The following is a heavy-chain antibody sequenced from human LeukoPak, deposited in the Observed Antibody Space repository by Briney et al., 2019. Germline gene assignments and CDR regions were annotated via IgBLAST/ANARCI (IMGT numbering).Heavy chain of an antibody. CDR2: INPNSGGT. V-gene: IGHV1-2*02. J-gene: IGHJ4*02. CDR3: ARVGLQNCTNGVCYDYYFDY. Sequence: GASVKVSCKASGYTFTGYYMHWVRQAPGQGLEWMGWINPNSGGTNYAQKFQGRATMTRDTSISTAYMELSRLRSDDTAVYYCARVGLQNCTNGVCYDYYFDYWGQGTLVTVSS. CDR1: GYTFTGYY. D-gene: IGHD2-8*01.